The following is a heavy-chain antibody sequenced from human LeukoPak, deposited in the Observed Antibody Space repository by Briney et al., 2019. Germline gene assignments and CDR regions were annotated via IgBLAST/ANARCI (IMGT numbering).Heavy chain of an antibody. CDR2: IYYSGST. J-gene: IGHJ3*02. Sequence: SETLSLTCTVSGGSISSSSYYWGWIRQPPGKGLEWIGSIYYSGSTYYNPSLKSRVTISVDTSKNQFPLKLSSVTAADTAVYYCARESSDCSGGSCYSGAFDIWGQGTMVTVSS. D-gene: IGHD2-15*01. CDR1: GGSISSSSYY. CDR3: ARESSDCSGGSCYSGAFDI. V-gene: IGHV4-39*06.